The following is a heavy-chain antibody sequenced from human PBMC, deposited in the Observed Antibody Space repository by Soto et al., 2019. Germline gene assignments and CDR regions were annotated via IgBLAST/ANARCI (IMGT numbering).Heavy chain of an antibody. CDR1: GWSFSGYY. V-gene: IGHV4-34*01. Sequence: SETLSLTCAVYGWSFSGYYWSWIRQPPGKGLEWIGEINHSGSTNYNPSLKSRVTISVDTSKNQFSLKLSSVTAADTAVYYCARVPVRNYDFWSGTTNGYYYYNYMDVWGKGTTVTVPS. CDR3: ARVPVRNYDFWSGTTNGYYYYNYMDV. D-gene: IGHD3-3*01. J-gene: IGHJ6*03. CDR2: INHSGST.